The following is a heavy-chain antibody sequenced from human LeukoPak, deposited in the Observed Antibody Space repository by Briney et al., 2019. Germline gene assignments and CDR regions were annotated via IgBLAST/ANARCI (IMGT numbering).Heavy chain of an antibody. J-gene: IGHJ6*02. CDR3: ARGGYYDFWGYYYYGMDV. D-gene: IGHD3-3*01. CDR2: INPNSGGT. CDR1: GYTFTGYY. Sequence: ASVKVSCKASGYTFTGYYMHWVRQAPGQGLEWMGWINPNSGGTNYAQKFQGRVTMTRDTSISTAYMELSRLRSDDTAVYYCARGGYYDFWGYYYYGMDVWGQGTTVTVSS. V-gene: IGHV1-2*02.